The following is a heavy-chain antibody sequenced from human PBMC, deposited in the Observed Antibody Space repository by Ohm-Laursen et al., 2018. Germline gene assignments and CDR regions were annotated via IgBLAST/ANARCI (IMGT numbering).Heavy chain of an antibody. J-gene: IGHJ4*02. D-gene: IGHD3-3*01. CDR2: IKQDGSEK. CDR3: ARVHGYWSGYYPFDY. CDR1: GFTFSSYW. Sequence: SLRLSCPASGFTFSSYWMSWVRQAPGKGLEWVANIKQDGSEKYYVHSVKGRFTISRDNAKNSLYLQMNSLRAEDTAVYYCARVHGYWSGYYPFDYWGQGTLVTVSS. V-gene: IGHV3-7*01.